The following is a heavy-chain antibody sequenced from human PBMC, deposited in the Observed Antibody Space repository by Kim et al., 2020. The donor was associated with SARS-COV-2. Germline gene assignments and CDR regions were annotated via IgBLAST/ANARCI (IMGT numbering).Heavy chain of an antibody. CDR2: ISYDGSNK. Sequence: GGSLRLSCAASGFTFSSYAMHWVRQAPGKGLEWVAVISYDGSNKYYADSVKGRFTSSRDNSKNTLYLKMNSLRAEDTAVYYCGSRHGADWVQGALVTVSS. CDR1: GFTFSSYA. CDR3: GSRHGAD. J-gene: IGHJ4*02. V-gene: IGHV3-30*04. D-gene: IGHD4-17*01.